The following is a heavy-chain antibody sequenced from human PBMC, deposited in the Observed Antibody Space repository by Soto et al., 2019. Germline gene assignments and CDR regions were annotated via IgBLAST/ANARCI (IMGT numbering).Heavy chain of an antibody. V-gene: IGHV3-30*18. CDR1: GFTFSSYS. CDR3: AKQGIEVAGTDYFDY. J-gene: IGHJ4*02. Sequence: GGSLRLSCAASGFTFSSYSMNWVRQAPGKGLEWVALISHDGSNAYYADAVNGRFTISRDNAKNTVYLQMNSLRAEDTAVYYCAKQGIEVAGTDYFDYWGQGALVTVS. CDR2: ISHDGSNA. D-gene: IGHD6-19*01.